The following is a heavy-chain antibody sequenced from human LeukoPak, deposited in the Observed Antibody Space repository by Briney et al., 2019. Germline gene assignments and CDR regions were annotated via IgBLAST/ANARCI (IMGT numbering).Heavy chain of an antibody. Sequence: GGSLRLSCAASGFTFSSYAMHWVRQAPGKGLEWVAVISYDGNNKYYADSVKGRFTISRDNSKNTLYLQMNSLRAEDTAVYYCARAPRTAANFDYWGQGSLVTVSS. CDR2: ISYDGNNK. J-gene: IGHJ4*02. V-gene: IGHV3-30-3*01. D-gene: IGHD6-13*01. CDR3: ARAPRTAANFDY. CDR1: GFTFSSYA.